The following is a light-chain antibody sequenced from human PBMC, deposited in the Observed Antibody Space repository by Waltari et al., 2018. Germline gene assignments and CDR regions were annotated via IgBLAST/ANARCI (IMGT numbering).Light chain of an antibody. Sequence: QSVLTQPPPVSAATGPKVSISCPGKPSTVGNNGVFWYRQLPGSAPKLLIYETNGRPTGTPDRFSGSKSATTAILDIAGLQPGDEADYYCGTWDSSLALWLFGGGTKLTV. CDR2: ETN. CDR3: GTWDSSLALWL. J-gene: IGLJ3*02. V-gene: IGLV1-51*02. CDR1: PSTVGNNG.